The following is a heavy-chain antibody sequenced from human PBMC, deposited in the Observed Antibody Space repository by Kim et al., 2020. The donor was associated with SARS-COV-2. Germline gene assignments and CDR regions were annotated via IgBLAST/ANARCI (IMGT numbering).Heavy chain of an antibody. D-gene: IGHD4-17*01. V-gene: IGHV4-38-2*02. CDR2: IYHSGST. J-gene: IGHJ3*02. Sequence: SETLSLTCTVSGYSISSGYYWGWIRQPPGKGLEWIGSIYHSGSTYYNPSLKSRVTISVDTSKNQFSLKLSSVTAADTAVYYCAVELNYGDYDPQAFDIWG. CDR3: AVELNYGDYDPQAFDI. CDR1: GYSISSGYY.